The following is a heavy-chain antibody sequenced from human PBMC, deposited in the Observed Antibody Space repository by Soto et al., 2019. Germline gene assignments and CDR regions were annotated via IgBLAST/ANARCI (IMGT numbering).Heavy chain of an antibody. D-gene: IGHD2-2*01. V-gene: IGHV1-2*02. CDR2: INPNSGGT. CDR1: GYTFTGYY. J-gene: IGHJ5*02. CDR3: ARDLVYCSSTSCLVNWFDP. Sequence: ASVKVSCKASGYTFTGYYMHWVRQAPGQGLEWMGWINPNSGGTNYAQKFQGRGNMTRDTSISTDYMELIRLRSDYTAVYYCARDLVYCSSTSCLVNWFDPWGQVTLVTVSS.